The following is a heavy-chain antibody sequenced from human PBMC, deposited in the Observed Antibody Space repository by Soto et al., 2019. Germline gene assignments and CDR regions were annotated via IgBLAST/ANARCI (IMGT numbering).Heavy chain of an antibody. Sequence: SETLSLSCTVSGGSISSFFWSWIRQSPAKGLEWIGFISDSGSTNYSPSLKSRVTISVDPSKNQFSLKLTSVTAADTAVYYCARARVTLVRGVTTNLRWFDPWGQGTLVTVSS. V-gene: IGHV4-59*01. D-gene: IGHD3-10*01. CDR3: ARARVTLVRGVTTNLRWFDP. J-gene: IGHJ5*02. CDR1: GGSISSFF. CDR2: ISDSGST.